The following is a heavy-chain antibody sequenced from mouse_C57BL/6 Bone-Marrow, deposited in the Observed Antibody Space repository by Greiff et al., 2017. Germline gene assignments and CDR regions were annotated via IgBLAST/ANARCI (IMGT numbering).Heavy chain of an antibody. Sequence: QVQLKQSGAELVKPGASVKMSCKASGYTFTSYWITWVKQRPGQGLEWIGDIYPGSGSTNYNEKFKSKATLTVDKSSSTAYMQLSSLKSEDSAVYYCARLGPDYWGQGTTLTVSS. D-gene: IGHD4-1*01. CDR1: GYTFTSYW. CDR3: ARLGPDY. J-gene: IGHJ2*01. V-gene: IGHV1-55*01. CDR2: IYPGSGST.